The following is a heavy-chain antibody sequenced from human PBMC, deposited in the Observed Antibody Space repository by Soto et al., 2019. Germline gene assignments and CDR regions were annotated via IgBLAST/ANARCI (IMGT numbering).Heavy chain of an antibody. Sequence: SETLSLTCTVSGGSISSGGYYWSWIRQHPGKGLEWIGYIYYSGSTYYNPSLKSRVTISVDTSKNQFSLNLTSVTAADTAFYYCARENGRKYTSRGNWFDPWGQGTLVTVSS. CDR3: ARENGRKYTSRGNWFDP. J-gene: IGHJ5*02. CDR1: GGSISSGGYY. V-gene: IGHV4-31*03. D-gene: IGHD1-1*01. CDR2: IYYSGST.